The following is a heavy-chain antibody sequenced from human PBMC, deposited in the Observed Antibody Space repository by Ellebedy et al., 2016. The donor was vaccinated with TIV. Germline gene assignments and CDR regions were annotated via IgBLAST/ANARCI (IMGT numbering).Heavy chain of an antibody. Sequence: ASVKVSCXTSGYTFTSYGVSWVRQAPGKGLEWMGGIDPEDGKTIYAQKFQGRVTMTEDTFTDTAYLELSSLRSEDSAVYYCGTGDWTFLGMDVWGPGTTVTVSS. CDR2: IDPEDGKT. V-gene: IGHV1-24*01. J-gene: IGHJ6*02. CDR1: GYTFTSYG. CDR3: GTGDWTFLGMDV. D-gene: IGHD2-21*02.